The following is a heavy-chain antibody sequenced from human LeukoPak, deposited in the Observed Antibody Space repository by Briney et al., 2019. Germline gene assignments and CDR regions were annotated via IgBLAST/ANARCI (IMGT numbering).Heavy chain of an antibody. D-gene: IGHD2-2*01. CDR1: GGSISSSSYY. Sequence: SETLSLTCIVSGGSISSSSYYWGWIRQPPGKGLEWIGSIYNSGNTYYNPSLKSRVTISVDTSKNQFSLKLSSVTAADTAVYYCARHGSCSSTSCYGVNWFDPWGQGTLVTVSS. CDR2: IYNSGNT. J-gene: IGHJ5*02. V-gene: IGHV4-39*01. CDR3: ARHGSCSSTSCYGVNWFDP.